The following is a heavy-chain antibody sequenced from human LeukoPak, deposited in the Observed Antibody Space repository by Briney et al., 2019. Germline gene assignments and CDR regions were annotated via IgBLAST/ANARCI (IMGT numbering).Heavy chain of an antibody. D-gene: IGHD4-11*01. CDR3: ARDLGSMTTVNGFDC. Sequence: ASVKVSCKASGYTFTSYGISWVRQAPGQGLEWVGWTSAYSGNTNYAQKVQGRVTMTTDTSTSTAYMELRSLRSDDTAVYYCARDLGSMTTVNGFDCWGQGALVTVSS. J-gene: IGHJ4*02. CDR2: TSAYSGNT. V-gene: IGHV1-18*01. CDR1: GYTFTSYG.